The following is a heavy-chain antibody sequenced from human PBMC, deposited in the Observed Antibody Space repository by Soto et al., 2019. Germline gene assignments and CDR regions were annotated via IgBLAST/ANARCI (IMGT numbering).Heavy chain of an antibody. Sequence: SEPLSLTCTVSGGSVSSGSYYWSWIRQPPGKGLEWIGYIYYSGSTNYNPSLKSRVTISVDTSKNQFSLKLSSVTAADTAVYYCAREMIVVVITKWWFDPWGQGTLVTVSS. J-gene: IGHJ5*02. CDR2: IYYSGST. CDR1: GGSVSSGSYY. V-gene: IGHV4-61*01. CDR3: AREMIVVVITKWWFDP. D-gene: IGHD3-22*01.